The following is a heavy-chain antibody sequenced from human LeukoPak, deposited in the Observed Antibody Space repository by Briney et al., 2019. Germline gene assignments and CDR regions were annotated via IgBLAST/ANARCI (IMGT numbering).Heavy chain of an antibody. D-gene: IGHD3-9*01. J-gene: IGHJ4*02. CDR3: AKSKYYDILTGYLDYFDY. Sequence: GGSLRLSCAATGFTFSSYAMSWVRQAPGKGLEWVSAISGSGGSTYYADSVKGRFTISRDNSKNTLYLQMNSLRAEDTAVYYCAKSKYYDILTGYLDYFDYWGQGTLVTVSS. V-gene: IGHV3-23*01. CDR2: ISGSGGST. CDR1: GFTFSSYA.